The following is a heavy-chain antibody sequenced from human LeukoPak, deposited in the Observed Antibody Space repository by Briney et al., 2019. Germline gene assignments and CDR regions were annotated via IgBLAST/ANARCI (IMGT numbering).Heavy chain of an antibody. J-gene: IGHJ3*02. D-gene: IGHD3-22*01. CDR2: IYYSGST. CDR3: ARHYYDSSGYYPHAFDI. CDR1: GGSISSGGYY. Sequence: SETLSLTCTVSGGSISSGGYYWSWIRRHPGKGLEWIGYIYYSGSTNYNPSLKSRVTISVDTSKNQFSLKLSSVTAADTAVYYCARHYYDSSGYYPHAFDIWGQGTMVTVSS. V-gene: IGHV4-61*08.